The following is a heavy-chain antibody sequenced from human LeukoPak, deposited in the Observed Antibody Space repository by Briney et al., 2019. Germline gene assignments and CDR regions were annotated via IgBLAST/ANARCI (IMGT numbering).Heavy chain of an antibody. V-gene: IGHV3-23*01. CDR3: AKDLRWYYDTTGYYSFDY. CDR2: ISGSGDST. D-gene: IGHD3-22*01. CDR1: QFTFGDYA. Sequence: GGSLRLSCAASQFTFGDYAMSWVRQAPGKGLEWVSSISGSGDSTYYADSVKGRFTISRDNSKKTLSLQMNTLRAEDTAIYCCAKDLRWYYDTTGYYSFDYWGQGTLVTVSS. J-gene: IGHJ4*02.